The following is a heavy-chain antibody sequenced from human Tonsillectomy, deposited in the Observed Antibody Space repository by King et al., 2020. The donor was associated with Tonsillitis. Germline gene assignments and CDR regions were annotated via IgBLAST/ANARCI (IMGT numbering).Heavy chain of an antibody. V-gene: IGHV1-46*03. CDR2: INPSGGST. Sequence: IQLVQSGAEVKKPGASVKVSCKASGYTFTSYYMHWVRQAPGQGLEWMGIINPSGGSTSYAQKVQGGVTMTRETSTSTVYMELSSLRSEDTAVYDCARVTGYTIFGVVMKNDAFDIWGQGTMVTVSS. J-gene: IGHJ3*02. CDR1: GYTFTSYY. D-gene: IGHD3-3*01. CDR3: ARVTGYTIFGVVMKNDAFDI.